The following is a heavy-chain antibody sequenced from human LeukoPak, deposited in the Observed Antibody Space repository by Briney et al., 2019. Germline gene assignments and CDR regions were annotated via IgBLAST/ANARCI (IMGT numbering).Heavy chain of an antibody. V-gene: IGHV3-74*01. D-gene: IGHD3-10*01. CDR2: INSDGSST. J-gene: IGHJ3*02. CDR1: EFTFSNYW. CDR3: ARDCGSGNYAFDI. Sequence: PGGSLRLSCAASEFTFSNYWMNWVRQAPGKGLVWVSRINSDGSSTSYADSVKGRFTISRDNAKNTLYLQMNSLRAEDTDVYYCARDCGSGNYAFDIWGQGTMVTVSS.